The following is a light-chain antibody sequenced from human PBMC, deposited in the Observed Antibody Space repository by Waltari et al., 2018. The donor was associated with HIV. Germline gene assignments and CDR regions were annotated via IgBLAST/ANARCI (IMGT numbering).Light chain of an antibody. CDR2: VAS. CDR1: HGVSNN. Sequence: EIVMTQSPATLSVSPGERATLSCRASHGVSNNLAWFQQKPGQAPRLLIYVASTRATGVPGRFSGSWSGKDFTLTISSLQSEDFALYYCQQNDDWPWTFGQGTKVEIK. CDR3: QQNDDWPWT. J-gene: IGKJ1*01. V-gene: IGKV3-15*01.